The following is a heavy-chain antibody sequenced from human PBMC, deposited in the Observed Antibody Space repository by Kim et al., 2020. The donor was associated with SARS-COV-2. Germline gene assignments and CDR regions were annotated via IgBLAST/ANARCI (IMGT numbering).Heavy chain of an antibody. V-gene: IGHV1-46*01. J-gene: IGHJ2*01. D-gene: IGHD3-10*02. Sequence: ASVKVSCKASGYTFTSYYMHWVRQAPGQGLEWMGIINPSGGSTSYAQKFQGRVTMTRDTSTSTVYMELSSLRSEDTAVYYCARVVMFGHQNSWYFDLWGRGTLVTVSS. CDR3: ARVVMFGHQNSWYFDL. CDR1: GYTFTSYY. CDR2: INPSGGST.